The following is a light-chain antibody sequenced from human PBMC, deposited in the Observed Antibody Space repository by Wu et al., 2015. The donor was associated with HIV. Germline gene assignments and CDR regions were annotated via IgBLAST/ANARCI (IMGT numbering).Light chain of an antibody. Sequence: EIVLTQSPATLSLSPGERATLSCRASQSVSSYLAWYQQRPGQAPRLLIYGASSRAAGIPDRFSGGGSGTDFTLTISRLEPEDFAVYYCQQYGSPPSWTFGQGTKVEIK. J-gene: IGKJ1*01. CDR3: QQYGSPPSWT. V-gene: IGKV3-20*01. CDR1: QSVSSY. CDR2: GAS.